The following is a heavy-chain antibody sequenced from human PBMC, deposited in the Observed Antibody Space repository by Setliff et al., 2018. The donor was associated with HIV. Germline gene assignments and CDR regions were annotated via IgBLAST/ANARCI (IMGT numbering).Heavy chain of an antibody. D-gene: IGHD6-13*01. V-gene: IGHV4-4*09. J-gene: IGHJ4*02. CDR2: IYTSRGT. CDR3: ARSPSYRSSWEYYFDY. CDR1: GGSISGYH. Sequence: LSLTCTVSGGSISGYHWNWLRQTPGKGLEWIGYIYTSRGTNYNHSLRTRVIISVDTSNQFSLKLSSVTAADAAAYYCARSPSYRSSWEYYFDYWGQGILVTVSS.